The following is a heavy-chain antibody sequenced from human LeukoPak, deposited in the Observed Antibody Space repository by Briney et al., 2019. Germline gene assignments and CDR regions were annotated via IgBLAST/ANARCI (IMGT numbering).Heavy chain of an antibody. D-gene: IGHD3-10*01. CDR2: IYYSGST. J-gene: IGHJ4*02. V-gene: IGHV4-59*08. CDR1: GGSISSYY. CDR3: ARHASDYYGSGTHFDY. Sequence: PSQTLSLTCTGSGGSISSYYWSWIRQPPGQGLEWIAYIYYSGSTNYNPSLKSRVTISLDTSKNQFSLTLSSVTAADTAVCYCARHASDYYGSGTHFDYWGQGTLVTVSS.